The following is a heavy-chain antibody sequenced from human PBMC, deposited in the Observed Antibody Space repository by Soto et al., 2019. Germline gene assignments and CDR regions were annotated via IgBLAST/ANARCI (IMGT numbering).Heavy chain of an antibody. V-gene: IGHV1-3*01. CDR3: ARPANSGSYLVG. J-gene: IGHJ4*02. Sequence: ASVKVSCKASRYSFSTYGIHWVRQAPGQSFEWLGWINAGNGNTKYSQKFQGRVTITRDTSANTAYMELSSVTAADTAVYYCARPANSGSYLVGWGQGTLVTVSS. D-gene: IGHD1-26*01. CDR2: INAGNGNT. CDR1: RYSFSTYG.